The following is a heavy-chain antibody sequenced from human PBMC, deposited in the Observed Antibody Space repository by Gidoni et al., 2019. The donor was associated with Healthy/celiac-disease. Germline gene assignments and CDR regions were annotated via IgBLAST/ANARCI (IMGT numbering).Heavy chain of an antibody. Sequence: QVQLVESGGGVVQPGRSLRRSCAASGFPFSSYGMHWVRQAPGKGLEWVAVISYDGSNKYYADSVKGRFTISRDNSKNTLYLQMNSLRAEDTAVYYCAKGEGSSWTPPYYYYGMDVWGQGTTVTVSS. J-gene: IGHJ6*02. CDR1: GFPFSSYG. CDR2: ISYDGSNK. V-gene: IGHV3-30*18. D-gene: IGHD6-13*01. CDR3: AKGEGSSWTPPYYYYGMDV.